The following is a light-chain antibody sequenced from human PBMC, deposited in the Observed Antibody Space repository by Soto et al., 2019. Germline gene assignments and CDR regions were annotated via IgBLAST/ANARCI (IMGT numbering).Light chain of an antibody. CDR2: EVS. V-gene: IGLV2-14*01. Sequence: QSVLTQPASVSGSPGQSITISCTGTSSDVGGYDYVSWYQLHPGKAPKLMIFEVSNRPSGVSYRFSGSKSDSTASLTISGLQAEDEADYFCSSYSISTAYLFGTGTKVTVL. CDR3: SSYSISTAYL. CDR1: SSDVGGYDY. J-gene: IGLJ1*01.